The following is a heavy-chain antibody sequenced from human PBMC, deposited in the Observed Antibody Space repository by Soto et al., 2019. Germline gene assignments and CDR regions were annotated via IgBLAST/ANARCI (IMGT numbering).Heavy chain of an antibody. CDR3: AKDSIPYSSSYDLDH. D-gene: IGHD6-6*01. J-gene: IGHJ4*02. CDR2: ITGTGVSI. Sequence: EVQWLESGGGLVQPGGSLRLSCVASGFSFSGFAMSWVRQAPGKGLVWVSSITGTGVSIYYADSVRGRFTISRDNSKNTLYLQMSSLRAEDTARYYCAKDSIPYSSSYDLDHWGRGALVTVSS. CDR1: GFSFSGFA. V-gene: IGHV3-23*01.